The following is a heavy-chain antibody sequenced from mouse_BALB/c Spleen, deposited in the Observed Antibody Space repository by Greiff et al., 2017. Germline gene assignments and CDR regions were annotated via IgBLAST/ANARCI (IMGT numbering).Heavy chain of an antibody. CDR2: IRNKANGYTT. CDR3: ARDLEAFDY. CDR1: GFTFTDYY. V-gene: IGHV7-3*02. J-gene: IGHJ2*01. Sequence: EVKLVESGGGLVQPGGSLRLSCATSGFTFTDYYMSWVRQPPGKALEWLGFIRNKANGYTTEYSASVKGRFTISRDNSKSILYLQMNTLRAEDSASYYCARDLEAFDYWGQGTTLTVSS.